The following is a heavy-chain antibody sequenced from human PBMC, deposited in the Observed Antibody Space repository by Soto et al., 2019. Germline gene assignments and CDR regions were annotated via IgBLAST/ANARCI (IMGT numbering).Heavy chain of an antibody. CDR2: IWYDGSNK. J-gene: IGHJ6*02. CDR1: GFTFSSYG. D-gene: IGHD3-10*01. CDR3: ARCRMVRGVIITSENYYYYGMDV. Sequence: HPGGSLRLSCAASGFTFSSYGMHWVRQAPGKGLEWVAVIWYDGSNKYYADSVKGRFTISRDNSKNTLYLQMNSLRAEDTAVYYCARCRMVRGVIITSENYYYYGMDVWGQGTTVTVSS. V-gene: IGHV3-33*01.